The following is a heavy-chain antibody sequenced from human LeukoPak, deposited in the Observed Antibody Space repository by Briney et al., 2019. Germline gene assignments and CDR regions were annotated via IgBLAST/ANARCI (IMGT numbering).Heavy chain of an antibody. CDR1: GHTFTSYD. J-gene: IGHJ6*03. V-gene: IGHV1-8*01. D-gene: IGHD3-10*01. CDR2: MNPNSGNT. Sequence: ASVKVSCKASGHTFTSYDINCVRQATGQGLEWRGWMNPNSGNTGYAQKFQGRVTMTRNTSISTAYMELSSLRSEDTAVYYCARIGDPYYMDVWGKGTTVTVSS. CDR3: ARIGDPYYMDV.